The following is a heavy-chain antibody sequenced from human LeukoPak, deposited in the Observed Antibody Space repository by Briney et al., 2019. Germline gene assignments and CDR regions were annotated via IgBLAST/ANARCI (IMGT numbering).Heavy chain of an antibody. J-gene: IGHJ5*02. CDR2: ISYDGSNK. D-gene: IGHD3-9*01. CDR3: ARAPTKFRRDWFDP. Sequence: GGSLRLSCAASGFTFSTYGMQWVRQAPGKGLEWVAVISYDGSNKYYADSVKGRFTISRDNAKNSLDLQMNSLRAEDTAVYYCARAPTKFRRDWFDPWGQGTLVTVSS. V-gene: IGHV3-30*03. CDR1: GFTFSTYG.